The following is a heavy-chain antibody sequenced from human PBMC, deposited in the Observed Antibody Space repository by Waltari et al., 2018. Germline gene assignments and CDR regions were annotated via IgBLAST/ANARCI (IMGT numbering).Heavy chain of an antibody. J-gene: IGHJ4*02. CDR2: INGDGSRM. CDR1: GLPFDDFA. Sequence: EVQLVESGEAWVRLAGPLEPPVQAPGLPFDDFAMHWFRQAPGKGLEWVSCINGDGSRMTYADSVKGRFTLSRDNAKSTVYLQMSSLRAEDTALYYCVRVDNNGLEPFDYWGQGTLVTVSS. V-gene: IGHV3-9*01. D-gene: IGHD1-1*01. CDR3: VRVDNNGLEPFDY.